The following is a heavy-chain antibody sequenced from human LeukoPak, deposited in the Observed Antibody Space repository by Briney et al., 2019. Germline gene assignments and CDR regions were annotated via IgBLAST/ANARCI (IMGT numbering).Heavy chain of an antibody. D-gene: IGHD1-20*01. CDR2: ISNFIENV. J-gene: IGHJ4*02. CDR3: SREIPSNWYYLDS. CDR1: GYTFTNDG. Sequence: ASVKVSCKASGYTFTNDGVSWLRQAPGQGLEWVGWISNFIENVHYAPRFQGRVTLTTDTSTSTAYMELRGLTSDDTAVYYCSREIPSNWYYLDSWGQGTLITVSS. V-gene: IGHV1-18*01.